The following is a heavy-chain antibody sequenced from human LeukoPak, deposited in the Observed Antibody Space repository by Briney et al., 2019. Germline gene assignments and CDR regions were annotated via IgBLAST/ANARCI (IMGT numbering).Heavy chain of an antibody. Sequence: SETLSLTCNVSGDSITSGGFYWAWIRQSPGKGLEWIGNVYCSGTTQYNPSPKGRVTISMDMSKNQFSLNLNSVSVTDTAIYYCARRDYAAWFDPWGQGTLVTVSS. CDR1: GDSITSGGFY. D-gene: IGHD4/OR15-4a*01. CDR2: VYCSGTT. J-gene: IGHJ5*02. V-gene: IGHV4-39*01. CDR3: ARRDYAAWFDP.